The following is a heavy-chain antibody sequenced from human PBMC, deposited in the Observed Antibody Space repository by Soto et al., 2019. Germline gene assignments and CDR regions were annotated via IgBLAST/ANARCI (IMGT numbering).Heavy chain of an antibody. Sequence: QVQLVESGGGVVQPGRSLRLSCAASGFTFSNFGMHWVRQAPGKGLEWVAVISYDGSNKYYADSVKGRFTISRDNSKNTPYLQMNSLRAEDTAVYYCAKDHFYRSSGWDGTDYWGQGTLVTVSS. CDR2: ISYDGSNK. CDR3: AKDHFYRSSGWDGTDY. CDR1: GFTFSNFG. D-gene: IGHD6-19*01. V-gene: IGHV3-30*18. J-gene: IGHJ4*02.